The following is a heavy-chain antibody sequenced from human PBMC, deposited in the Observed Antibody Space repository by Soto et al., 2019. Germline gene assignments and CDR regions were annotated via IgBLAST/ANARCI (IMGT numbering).Heavy chain of an antibody. CDR1: GYTFTKYG. J-gene: IGHJ3*01. CDR3: ARGAVIIADLQNQDALHL. Sequence: ASVKVSCKASGYTFTKYGINWVRQAPGRGLEWMAWISPSCFTNYAQKFQDRVTMTTDKSTTTAYMDLRSMRSDDTAVYFCARGAVIIADLQNQDALHLWGQGTLVTVSS. CDR2: ISPSCFT. V-gene: IGHV1-18*01. D-gene: IGHD6-13*01.